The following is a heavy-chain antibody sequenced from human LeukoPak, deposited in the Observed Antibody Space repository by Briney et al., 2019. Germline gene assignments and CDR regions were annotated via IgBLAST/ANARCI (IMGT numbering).Heavy chain of an antibody. CDR2: IYSGGST. CDR3: AKGGSFYGSGSYYNEPFDY. J-gene: IGHJ4*02. CDR1: GFTVSSNY. V-gene: IGHV3-53*01. Sequence: GGSLRLSCAASGFTVSSNYMSWVRQAPGKGLEWVSVIYSGGSTYYADSVKGRFTISRDNSKNTLYLQMNSLRVEDTAVYFCAKGGSFYGSGSYYNEPFDYWGQGTLVTVSS. D-gene: IGHD3-10*01.